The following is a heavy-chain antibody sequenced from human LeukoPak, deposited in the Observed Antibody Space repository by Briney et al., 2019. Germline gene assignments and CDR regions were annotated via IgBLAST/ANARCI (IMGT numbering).Heavy chain of an antibody. CDR3: ARGISGITGTTYNWFDP. D-gene: IGHD1-7*01. Sequence: SQTLSLTCAISGDSVSSNSAAWNWIRQSPSRGLEWLGRTYYRSKCYNDYAVSVKSRITINPDTSKNQFSLQLNSVTPEDTAVYYCARGISGITGTTYNWFDPWGQGTLVTVSS. CDR2: TYYRSKCYN. V-gene: IGHV6-1*01. CDR1: GDSVSSNSAA. J-gene: IGHJ5*02.